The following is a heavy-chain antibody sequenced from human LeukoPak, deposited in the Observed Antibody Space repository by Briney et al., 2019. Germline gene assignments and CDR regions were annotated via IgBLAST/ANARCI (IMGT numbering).Heavy chain of an antibody. CDR3: AKGTWELRADYFDY. CDR1: GFTFSSYG. V-gene: IGHV3-30*02. D-gene: IGHD1-26*01. CDR2: IRYDGSNK. Sequence: GGSLRLSCAASGFTFSSYGMHWVRQAPGKGLEGVAFIRYDGSNKYYADSVKGRFTISRDNSKNTLNLQMNSLRTEDTAVYYCAKGTWELRADYFDYWGQGTLVTVSS. J-gene: IGHJ4*02.